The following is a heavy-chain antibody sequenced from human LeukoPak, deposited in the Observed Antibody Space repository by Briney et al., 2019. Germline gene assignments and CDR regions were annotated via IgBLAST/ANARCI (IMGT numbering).Heavy chain of an antibody. V-gene: IGHV3-23*01. CDR2: ISDSGGST. Sequence: GGSLRLSCAASGFIFTNHAMNWVRQAPGKGLEWVSGISDSGGSTYYAGSVKGRFTISRDNSKNTLYMQMNSLRAEETAVYYCAKGFRSGTYPLDYWGQGTLVTVSS. CDR1: GFIFTNHA. CDR3: AKGFRSGTYPLDY. D-gene: IGHD3-10*01. J-gene: IGHJ4*02.